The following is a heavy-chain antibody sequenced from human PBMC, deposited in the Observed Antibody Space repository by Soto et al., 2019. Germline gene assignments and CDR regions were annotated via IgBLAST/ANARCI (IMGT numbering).Heavy chain of an antibody. Sequence: QVQLVQSGAEVKKPGASVKVSCKASGYTFTSYGISWVRQAPGQGLEWMGWISAYNGNTNYAQKLQGRVTMPTNTTTSTAYMELRSLRSDDTAVYYCARWVDDYGDPGFWYFDPWGRGTLVTVSS. CDR1: GYTFTSYG. CDR3: ARWVDDYGDPGFWYFDP. V-gene: IGHV1-18*04. D-gene: IGHD4-17*01. J-gene: IGHJ2*01. CDR2: ISAYNGNT.